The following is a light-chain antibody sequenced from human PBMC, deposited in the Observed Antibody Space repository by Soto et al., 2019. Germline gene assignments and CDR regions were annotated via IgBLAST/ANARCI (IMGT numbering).Light chain of an antibody. CDR3: CSYAGSYSEV. V-gene: IGLV2-11*01. CDR2: DVS. Sequence: QSALTQPRSVSGSPGQSVTISCTGTSSDFGGYNYVSWYQQHPGKAPKLMIYDVSKRPSGVPDRFSGSKSGNTASLTISGLQAEDEADYYCCSYAGSYSEVFGGGTKVTVL. CDR1: SSDFGGYNY. J-gene: IGLJ2*01.